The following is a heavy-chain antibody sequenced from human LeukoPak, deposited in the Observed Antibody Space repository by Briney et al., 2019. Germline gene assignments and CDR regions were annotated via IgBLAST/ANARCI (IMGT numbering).Heavy chain of an antibody. CDR3: ARDNAGLVKHLDAFDL. CDR2: IWNDGSNT. Sequence: PGGSLRLSCAASGFIFSDYGMHWVRQAPGKGLVWFAVIWNDGSNTYYGYSVKGLFTISRDNSKNTVYLQMNSLRAEDTAVYYCARDNAGLVKHLDAFDLWGQGTMVTVAS. V-gene: IGHV3-33*01. J-gene: IGHJ3*01. D-gene: IGHD1-26*01. CDR1: GFIFSDYG.